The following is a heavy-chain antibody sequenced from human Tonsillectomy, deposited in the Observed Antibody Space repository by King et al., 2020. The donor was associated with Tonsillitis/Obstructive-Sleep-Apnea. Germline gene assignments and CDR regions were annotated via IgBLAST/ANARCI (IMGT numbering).Heavy chain of an antibody. J-gene: IGHJ4*02. V-gene: IGHV3-48*02. CDR2: ISSSSSTI. CDR3: ARENDYGDNAAFDY. Sequence: VQLVESGGGLVQPGGSLRLSCAASGFTFSSYSMNWVRQAPGKGLEWVSYISSSSSTIYYADSVKGRFTISRDNAKNSLYLQMNSLRDEDTAVYYCARENDYGDNAAFDYWGQGTLVTVSS. D-gene: IGHD4-17*01. CDR1: GFTFSSYS.